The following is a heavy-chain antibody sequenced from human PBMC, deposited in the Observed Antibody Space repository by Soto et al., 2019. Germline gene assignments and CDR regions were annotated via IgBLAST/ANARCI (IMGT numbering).Heavy chain of an antibody. Sequence: SETLSLTCSVSGGSISSSSYSWGWIRQPPGKGLEWIGYIYYSGSTNYNPSLKSRVTISVDTSKNQFSLNLNSVTAADTAVYYCARGRGYSYGVDYWGQGTLVTVSS. CDR1: GGSISSSSYS. D-gene: IGHD5-18*01. J-gene: IGHJ4*02. CDR2: IYYSGST. CDR3: ARGRGYSYGVDY. V-gene: IGHV4-61*05.